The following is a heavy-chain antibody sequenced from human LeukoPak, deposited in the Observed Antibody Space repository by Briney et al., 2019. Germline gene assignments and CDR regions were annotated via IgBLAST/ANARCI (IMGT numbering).Heavy chain of an antibody. V-gene: IGHV4-59*08. D-gene: IGHD4-17*01. CDR1: GGSISSYY. CDR3: ARVYSGYGDAQIDY. Sequence: SETLSLTCTVSGGSISSYYWSWIRQPPGKGLEWIGYIYYSGSTNYNPSLKSRVTISVDTSKNQFSLKLSSVTAADTAVYYCARVYSGYGDAQIDYWGQGTLVTVSS. J-gene: IGHJ4*02. CDR2: IYYSGST.